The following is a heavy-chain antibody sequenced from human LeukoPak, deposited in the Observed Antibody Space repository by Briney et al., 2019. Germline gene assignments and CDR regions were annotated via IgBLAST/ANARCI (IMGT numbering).Heavy chain of an antibody. V-gene: IGHV3-23*01. Sequence: GGPLRLSCAPSGFTFSNYAMSWVRQAPGRGLEWVSIISDSGGSTYYADSVKGRFTISRDNSKNTLYLQMNSLRAEDTAVYYCARVNGAGGFDYWGQGTLVTVSS. CDR3: ARVNGAGGFDY. CDR1: GFTFSNYA. CDR2: ISDSGGST. J-gene: IGHJ4*02. D-gene: IGHD2-8*01.